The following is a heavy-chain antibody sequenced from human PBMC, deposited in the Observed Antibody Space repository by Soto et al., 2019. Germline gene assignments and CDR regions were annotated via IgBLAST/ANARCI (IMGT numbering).Heavy chain of an antibody. V-gene: IGHV1-69*06. D-gene: IGHD2-8*01. J-gene: IGHJ6*02. CDR2: IIPIFGTA. CDR1: GGSFRSYA. CDR3: AREGGYCTSGLCLQYYYGMDV. Sequence: AAVQVSCKASGGSFRSYANSWVRQAPGQGLEWMGGIIPIFGTANCAQRFQGRVTITADKSTSTAYMELSSLRSEDTAVYYCAREGGYCTSGLCLQYYYGMDVWGQGTTVTVSS.